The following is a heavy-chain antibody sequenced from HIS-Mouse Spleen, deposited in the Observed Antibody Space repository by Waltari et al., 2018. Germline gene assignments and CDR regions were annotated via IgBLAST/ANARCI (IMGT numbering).Heavy chain of an antibody. Sequence: EVQLVESGGGLVQPGGSLRLSCAASGFTFRTSWHHCVPQAPVKGLVWVSSINSDGSSTSYADSVKGRFTISRDNAKNTLYLQMNSLRAEDTAVYYCARDGGGDYGDYVRAPEYFQHWGQGTLVTVSS. CDR1: GFTFRTSW. D-gene: IGHD4-17*01. CDR3: ARDGGGDYGDYVRAPEYFQH. J-gene: IGHJ1*01. CDR2: INSDGSST. V-gene: IGHV3-74*01.